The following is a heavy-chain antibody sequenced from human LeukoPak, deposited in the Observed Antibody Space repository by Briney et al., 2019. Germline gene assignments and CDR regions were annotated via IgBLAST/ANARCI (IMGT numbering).Heavy chain of an antibody. CDR3: ARAADTHARYSGYDIRNYYYYYYMDV. CDR2: INWNGGST. D-gene: IGHD5-12*01. Sequence: PGGSLRLSCAASGFTFSNYWMSWVRQAPGKGLEWVSGINWNGGSTGYADSVKGRFTISRDNAKNSLYLQMNSLRAEDTAAYYCARAADTHARYSGYDIRNYYYYYYMDVWGKGTTVTVSS. CDR1: GFTFSNYW. J-gene: IGHJ6*03. V-gene: IGHV3-20*04.